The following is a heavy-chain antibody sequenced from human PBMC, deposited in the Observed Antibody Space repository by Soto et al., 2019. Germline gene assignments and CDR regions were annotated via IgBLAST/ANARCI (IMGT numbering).Heavy chain of an antibody. CDR3: AKDSRNDGKYYFDS. V-gene: IGHV3-23*01. Sequence: GGSLRLSCAASGFAFSSYGINWVRQAPGKGLEWVSISGTTGVTKYADSVKGRFTISRDSSKNTLYLQMNSLRVEDTAVYFCAKDSRNDGKYYFDSWGQGTLVTVSS. J-gene: IGHJ4*02. D-gene: IGHD1-1*01. CDR2: SGTTGVT. CDR1: GFAFSSYG.